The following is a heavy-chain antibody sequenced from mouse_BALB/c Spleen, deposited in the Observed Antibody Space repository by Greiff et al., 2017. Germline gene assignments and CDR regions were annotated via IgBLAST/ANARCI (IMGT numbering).Heavy chain of an antibody. CDR3: ARKGGNYVRAFYAMDY. V-gene: IGHV2-2*02. J-gene: IGHJ4*01. CDR1: GFSLTSYG. CDR2: IWSGGST. Sequence: QVQLKQSGPGLVQPSQSLSITCTVSGFSLTSYGVHWVRQSPGKGLEWLGVIWSGGSTDYNAAFISRLSISKDNSKSQVFFKMNSLQANDTAIYYCARKGGNYVRAFYAMDYWGQGTSVTVSS. D-gene: IGHD2-1*01.